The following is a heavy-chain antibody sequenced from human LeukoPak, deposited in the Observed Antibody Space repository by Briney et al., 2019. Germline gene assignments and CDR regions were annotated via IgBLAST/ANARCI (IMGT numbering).Heavy chain of an antibody. CDR1: GYTFTSYG. D-gene: IGHD3-3*01. Sequence: GASVKVSCKASGYTFTSYGISWVRQAPGQGLEWMGWISAYNGNTNYAQKLQGRVTMTTDTSTSTAYMELRSLRSDDTAVYYCARQYYDFWSGSMAGGYYYYYYMDVWGKGTTVTVSS. CDR3: ARQYYDFWSGSMAGGYYYYYYMDV. CDR2: ISAYNGNT. J-gene: IGHJ6*03. V-gene: IGHV1-18*01.